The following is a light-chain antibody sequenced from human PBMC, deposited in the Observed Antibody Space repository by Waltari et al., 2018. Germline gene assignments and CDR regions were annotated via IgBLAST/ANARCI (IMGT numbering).Light chain of an antibody. Sequence: QSALTQPRSVSGSPGQSVTISCTGTSSDIGGYNYVSWYQQHPGTAPKLMIYDVIKRPSGVPLRFSGSKSGNTASLTISGLQAEDESNYFCRSYAGRYTRVFGGGTKLTVL. CDR2: DVI. V-gene: IGLV2-11*01. CDR3: RSYAGRYTRV. CDR1: SSDIGGYNY. J-gene: IGLJ2*01.